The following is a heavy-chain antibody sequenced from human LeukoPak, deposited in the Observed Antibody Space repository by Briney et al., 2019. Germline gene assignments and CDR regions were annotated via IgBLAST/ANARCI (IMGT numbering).Heavy chain of an antibody. CDR3: ARGLAGSYHY. V-gene: IGHV4-59*01. CDR1: GGSISSYY. J-gene: IGHJ4*02. Sequence: SETLSLTCTVSGGSISSYYWSWIRQPPGKGLEWIGYIYYSGSTNYNPSLKSRVTISVDTSKNQFSLKLSSVTAADTAVYYCARGLAGSYHYWGQGTLVTVSS. D-gene: IGHD1-26*01. CDR2: IYYSGST.